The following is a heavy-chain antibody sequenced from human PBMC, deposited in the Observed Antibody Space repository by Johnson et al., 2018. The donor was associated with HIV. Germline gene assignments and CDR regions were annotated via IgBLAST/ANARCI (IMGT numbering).Heavy chain of an antibody. D-gene: IGHD3-10*01. CDR1: GFTFSSSA. V-gene: IGHV3-30*04. CDR3: AKEMEGYYGSGKGDAFDI. Sequence: QVQLVESGGGVVQPGRSLRLSCAASGFTFSSSAFHWVRQAPGKGLEWVAVISYDGSNKYYAGAVTGRFIISRDNAKNTLYLQMNSLRAEDTAVYYCAKEMEGYYGSGKGDAFDIWGQGTMVTVSS. J-gene: IGHJ3*02. CDR2: ISYDGSNK.